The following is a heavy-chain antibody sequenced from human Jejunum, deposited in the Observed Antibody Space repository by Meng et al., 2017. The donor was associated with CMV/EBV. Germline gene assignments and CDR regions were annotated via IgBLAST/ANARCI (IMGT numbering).Heavy chain of an antibody. V-gene: IGHV3-30*02. CDR3: AKVAGRGSSPANGLDV. Sequence: FTFSNYAMHWVPQAPGKGLEWVAFIRYDGYDKTYTDSVKGRFTISRDNSKNTLYLQINSLRPEDTAFYYCAKVAGRGSSPANGLDVWGRGTTVTVSS. J-gene: IGHJ6*02. D-gene: IGHD6-6*01. CDR1: FTFSNYA. CDR2: IRYDGYDK.